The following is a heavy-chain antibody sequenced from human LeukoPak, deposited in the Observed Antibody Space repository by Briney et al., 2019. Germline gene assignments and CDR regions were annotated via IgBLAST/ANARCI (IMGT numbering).Heavy chain of an antibody. CDR3: ARPNYDFWSGPSNDAFDI. Sequence: ASVKVSCKASGYTFTGYYMHWVRQAPGQGLEWMGWISPNSGGTNYAQKFQGRVTMTRDTSISTAYMELSRLRSDDTAVYYCARPNYDFWSGPSNDAFDIWGQGTMVTVSS. J-gene: IGHJ3*02. D-gene: IGHD3-3*01. CDR1: GYTFTGYY. V-gene: IGHV1-2*02. CDR2: ISPNSGGT.